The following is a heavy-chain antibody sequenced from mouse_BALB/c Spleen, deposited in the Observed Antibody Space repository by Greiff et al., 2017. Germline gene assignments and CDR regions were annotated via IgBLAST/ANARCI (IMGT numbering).Heavy chain of an antibody. CDR2: ISYSGST. V-gene: IGHV3-2*02. CDR3: ARSGSSYGY. Sequence: EVMLVESGPGLVKPSQSLSLTCTVTGYSITSDYAWNWIRQFPGNKLEWMGYISYSGSTSYNPSLKSRISITRDTSKNQFFLQLNSVTTEDTATYYCARSGSSYGYWGQGTTLTVSS. CDR1: GYSITSDYA. D-gene: IGHD1-1*01. J-gene: IGHJ2*01.